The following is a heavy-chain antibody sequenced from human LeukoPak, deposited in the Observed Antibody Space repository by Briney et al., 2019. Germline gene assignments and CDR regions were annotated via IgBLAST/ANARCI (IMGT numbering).Heavy chain of an antibody. CDR2: ISSSSSYI. Sequence: GGSLRLSCAASGFTFSSYSMNWVRQAPGKGLEWVSSISSSSSYIYYADSVKGRFTISRDNSKNTLYLQMNSLRAEDTAVYYCAKEWELIDTTFDYWGQGTLVTVSS. J-gene: IGHJ4*02. D-gene: IGHD1-26*01. CDR3: AKEWELIDTTFDY. V-gene: IGHV3-21*04. CDR1: GFTFSSYS.